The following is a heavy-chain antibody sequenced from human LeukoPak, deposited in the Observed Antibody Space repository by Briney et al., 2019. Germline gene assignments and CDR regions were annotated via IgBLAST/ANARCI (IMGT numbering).Heavy chain of an antibody. D-gene: IGHD4-11*01. CDR1: AASISSYY. J-gene: IGHJ4*02. CDR3: ARGYDYSALRYNDY. Sequence: SETLSLSCTVSAASISSYYWNWIRQPAGKGLEWIGRISTSGTTNYNPSLKSRVTISVDKSKNQFSLKLSAVTAADTAVYYCARGYDYSALRYNDYWGQGTLVTVST. V-gene: IGHV4-4*07. CDR2: ISTSGTT.